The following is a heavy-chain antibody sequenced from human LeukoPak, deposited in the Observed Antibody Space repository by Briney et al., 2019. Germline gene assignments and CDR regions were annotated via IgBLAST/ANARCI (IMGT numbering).Heavy chain of an antibody. CDR2: IYYSGST. D-gene: IGHD3-10*01. CDR3: ASLGLGSQRRYFDY. Sequence: PSETLSLTCTVSGGSISSSSYYWGWIRQPPGTGLEWIGSIYYSGSTYYNPSLKSRVTISVDTSKNQFSLKLSSVTAADTAVYYCASLGLGSQRRYFDYWGQGTLVTVSS. CDR1: GGSISSSSYY. J-gene: IGHJ4*02. V-gene: IGHV4-39*01.